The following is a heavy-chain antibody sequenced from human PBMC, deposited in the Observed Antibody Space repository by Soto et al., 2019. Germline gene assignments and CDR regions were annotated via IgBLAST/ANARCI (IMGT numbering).Heavy chain of an antibody. CDR2: ISAYNGNT. CDR1: GYTLSRYG. J-gene: IGHJ4*02. V-gene: IGHV1-18*01. D-gene: IGHD6-13*01. Sequence: VKGSRQASGYTLSRYGISWVGRAPGQGLEWMGWISAYNGNTNYAQKLQGRVTMTTDTSTSTAYMELRSLRSDDTAVYYCAREKKAAREFDYWGQGTLVTVSS. CDR3: AREKKAAREFDY.